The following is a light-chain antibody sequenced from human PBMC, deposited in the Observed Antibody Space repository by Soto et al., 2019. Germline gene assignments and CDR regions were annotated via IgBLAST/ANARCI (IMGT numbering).Light chain of an antibody. V-gene: IGKV3-15*01. CDR2: GAS. CDR3: QQYNNWPPTDT. J-gene: IGKJ5*01. Sequence: EIVMTQSPATLSVSPGERATLCCRASQSVSSNLAWYQQKPGQAPRLLIYGASTRATGIPARFSGSGSGTEFTLTISSLQSEDFAVYYCQQYNNWPPTDTFGQGTRLEIK. CDR1: QSVSSN.